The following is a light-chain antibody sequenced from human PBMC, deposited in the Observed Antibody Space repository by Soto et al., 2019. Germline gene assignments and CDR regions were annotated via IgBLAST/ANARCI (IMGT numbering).Light chain of an antibody. CDR3: QQYFSYRLT. CDR1: QSLGTW. Sequence: DIQMTQSPSTLSASVGDRVIITCRASQSLGTWLAWYQQKPGTAPVLLIYDVSRLESGVPSRLSVSGSRTEFTLTISSLQPDDVATYYCQQYFSYRLTCGAGTRVEIK. CDR2: DVS. J-gene: IGKJ4*01. V-gene: IGKV1-5*01.